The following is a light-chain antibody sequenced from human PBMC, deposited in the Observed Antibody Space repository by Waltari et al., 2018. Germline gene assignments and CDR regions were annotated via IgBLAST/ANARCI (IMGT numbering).Light chain of an antibody. Sequence: EIVLTQSPATLSLSPGESATFSCRASQSVYTYLAWYQQKPGQAPRLLIFDASNRATGVPARCVGSGSGTDFTLTISRLEPEDFAVYYCQERSNWPGGSFGGGTKVEIK. J-gene: IGKJ4*01. V-gene: IGKV3-11*01. CDR1: QSVYTY. CDR3: QERSNWPGGS. CDR2: DAS.